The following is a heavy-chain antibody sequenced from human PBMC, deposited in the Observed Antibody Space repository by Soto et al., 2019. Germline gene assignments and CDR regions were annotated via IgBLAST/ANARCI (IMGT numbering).Heavy chain of an antibody. CDR2: IGSSGRTI. D-gene: IGHD3-16*01. Sequence: QVQLVESGGGLVKPGESLRLSCAASGFNFSDYYMTWIRQAPGKGLEWVSSIGSSGRTIYYADSVKGRFTISRDNVKKSVILQMSSLSVEDTAVYYCASGGSLAPEYWGQGTLVTVSS. CDR1: GFNFSDYY. V-gene: IGHV3-11*01. J-gene: IGHJ4*02. CDR3: ASGGSLAPEY.